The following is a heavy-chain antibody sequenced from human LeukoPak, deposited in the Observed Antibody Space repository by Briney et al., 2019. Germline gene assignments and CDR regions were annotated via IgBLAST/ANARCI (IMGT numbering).Heavy chain of an antibody. D-gene: IGHD5-24*01. CDR3: ARRTPQMTTNEYALDI. V-gene: IGHV4-39*07. CDR2: IDHRGST. Sequence: SETLSLTCTVSGGSISSGGYYWSWIRQPPGKGLEWIGEIDHRGSTHYNASLMSRVTMSIDTSNNHFSLKLRSVTAADTAVYYCARRTPQMTTNEYALDIWGQGTMVTVSS. J-gene: IGHJ3*02. CDR1: GGSISSGGYY.